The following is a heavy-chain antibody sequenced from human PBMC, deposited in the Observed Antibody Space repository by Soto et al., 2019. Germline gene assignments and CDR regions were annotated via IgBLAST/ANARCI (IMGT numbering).Heavy chain of an antibody. Sequence: EVQLVESGGDLVQPGGSLRLSCAASGFTFSSYWMTWVRQAPGKGLEWVASINEDGDKKYYLDSVKGRFTISRDNAQNSLYLQMNSLRAEDTAVVYCARHSRSRGSFWGLGTLVTVSS. CDR2: INEDGDKK. D-gene: IGHD6-19*01. J-gene: IGHJ4*02. V-gene: IGHV3-7*01. CDR1: GFTFSSYW. CDR3: ARHSRSRGSF.